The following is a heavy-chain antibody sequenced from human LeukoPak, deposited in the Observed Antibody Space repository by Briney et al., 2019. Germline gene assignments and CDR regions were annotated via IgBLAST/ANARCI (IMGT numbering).Heavy chain of an antibody. CDR1: GGSISSSY. J-gene: IGHJ4*02. Sequence: SETLSLTCTVSGGSISSSYWSWIRQPPGKGLEWIGYGHYSGSTNYNPSLKSRLTISVDTSKNQFSLKLSSVTAADTAVYYCARLYSSSDYWGQGTLVTVSS. CDR3: ARLYSSSDY. CDR2: GHYSGST. D-gene: IGHD6-6*01. V-gene: IGHV4-59*12.